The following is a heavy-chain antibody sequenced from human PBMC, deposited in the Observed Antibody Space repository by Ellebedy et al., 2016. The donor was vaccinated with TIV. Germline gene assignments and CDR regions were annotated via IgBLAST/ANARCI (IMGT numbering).Heavy chain of an antibody. Sequence: GGSLRLXXAASGFTFSSYWMHWVRQAPGKGLEWVANINQDGSEIHYVDSVKGRFTISGDNAENSLYLQMNSLRAQDTAVYYCARAIGSGSSYWGQGTLVTVSS. CDR3: ARAIGSGSSY. V-gene: IGHV3-7*01. J-gene: IGHJ4*02. CDR1: GFTFSSYW. CDR2: INQDGSEI. D-gene: IGHD3-22*01.